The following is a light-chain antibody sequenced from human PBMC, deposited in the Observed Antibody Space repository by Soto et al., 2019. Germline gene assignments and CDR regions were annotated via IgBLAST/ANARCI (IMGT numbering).Light chain of an antibody. J-gene: IGLJ2*01. CDR1: SSNIGAGFH. CDR2: GNT. Sequence: QSVLTQPPSVSGAPGQRVTISCTGRSSNIGAGFHVHWYQHLPGTAPKLLIYGNTNRPSGVPDRFSASKSATSASLAITGLQAEDEADYYFQSYDNSLSYVGFCGGPKLTVL. CDR3: QSYDNSLSYVG. V-gene: IGLV1-40*01.